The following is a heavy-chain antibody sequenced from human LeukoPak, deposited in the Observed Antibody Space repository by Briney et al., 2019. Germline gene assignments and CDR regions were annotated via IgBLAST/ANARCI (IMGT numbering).Heavy chain of an antibody. V-gene: IGHV3-7*03. CDR2: INHNGNVN. Sequence: GSLRLSCAASGFTFSSIWMNWARQAPGKGLEWVASINHNGNVNYYVDSVKGRFTISRDNAKNSLYLQMDSLRVEDTAVYYCAKGKRYPDYWGQGTLVTVSS. CDR3: AKGKRYPDY. D-gene: IGHD1-1*01. J-gene: IGHJ4*02. CDR1: GFTFSSIW.